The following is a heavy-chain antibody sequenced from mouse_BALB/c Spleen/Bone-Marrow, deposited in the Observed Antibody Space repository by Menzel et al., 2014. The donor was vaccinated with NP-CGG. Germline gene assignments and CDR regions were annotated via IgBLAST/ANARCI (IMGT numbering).Heavy chain of an antibody. D-gene: IGHD2-3*01. J-gene: IGHJ3*01. CDR2: ISNGGGST. Sequence: EVNVVESGGGLVQPGGSLKLSCATSGFTFSDYYMYWVRQTPEKRLEWVAYISNGGGSTYYPDTVKGRFTISRDNAKNTLYLQMSRLKSEDTATYYCARPLYDGYYVAYWGQGTLVTVSA. V-gene: IGHV5-12*02. CDR3: ARPLYDGYYVAY. CDR1: GFTFSDYY.